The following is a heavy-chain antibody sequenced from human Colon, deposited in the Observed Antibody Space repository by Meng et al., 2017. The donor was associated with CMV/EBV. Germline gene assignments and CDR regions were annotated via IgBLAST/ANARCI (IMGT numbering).Heavy chain of an antibody. CDR2: ISICDIT. CDR1: VYYVSSGRYY. J-gene: IGHJ5*02. Sequence: LLRPRDASALTVTLCVYYVSSGRYYWGLIVTPPGNGLGWRGSISICDITYYNSSLKSRLTMSIQTSKNQFSLKLTSLIAADTTVDYCARDCCNYRSWFDPWGQGTLVTVSS. D-gene: IGHD2/OR15-2a*01. V-gene: IGHV4-39*07. CDR3: ARDCCNYRSWFDP.